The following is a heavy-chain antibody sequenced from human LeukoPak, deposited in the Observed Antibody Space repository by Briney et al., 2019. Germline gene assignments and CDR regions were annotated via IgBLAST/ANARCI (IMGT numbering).Heavy chain of an antibody. V-gene: IGHV4-34*01. D-gene: IGHD3-10*01. Sequence: SETLSLTCVVYGGSFSGDYWSWIRQPPGRGLEWIGGINHSGRTNYNPSLKSRVTISVDTSKNQFSLKLSSVTAADTAVYYCARERFGELSHFDYWGQGTLVTVSS. CDR3: ARERFGELSHFDY. CDR2: INHSGRT. CDR1: GGSFSGDY. J-gene: IGHJ4*02.